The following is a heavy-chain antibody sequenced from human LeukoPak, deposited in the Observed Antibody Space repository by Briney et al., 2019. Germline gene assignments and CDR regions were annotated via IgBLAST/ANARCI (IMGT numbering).Heavy chain of an antibody. CDR3: ARVDYGDYAGFDY. Sequence: GGSLRLPCAASGFTFSSYCMNWVRQAPGKGLEWVSSISSSSSYIYYADSVKGRFTISRDNAKNSLYLQMNSLRAEDTAVYYCARVDYGDYAGFDYWGQGTLVTVSS. D-gene: IGHD4-17*01. V-gene: IGHV3-21*01. CDR2: ISSSSSYI. J-gene: IGHJ4*02. CDR1: GFTFSSYC.